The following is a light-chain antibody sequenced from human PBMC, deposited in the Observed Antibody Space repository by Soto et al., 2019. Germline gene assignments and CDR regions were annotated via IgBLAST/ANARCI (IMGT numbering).Light chain of an antibody. Sequence: DIQMTQSPSSLSASVGDRVTITCQASQDISNYLNWYQQKPGKAPKLLIYDASNLETGVPSRFSGSGSGTDFTLTISSLQPEDFATYYCQQSYSTPPGFGQGTRLEIK. CDR2: DAS. CDR1: QDISNY. V-gene: IGKV1-39*01. J-gene: IGKJ5*01. CDR3: QQSYSTPPG.